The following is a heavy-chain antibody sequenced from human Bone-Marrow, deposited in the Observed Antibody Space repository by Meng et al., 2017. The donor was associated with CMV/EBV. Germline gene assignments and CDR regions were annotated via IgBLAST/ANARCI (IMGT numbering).Heavy chain of an antibody. V-gene: IGHV4-34*01. Sequence: SFSGYYWSWLRQPPGKGLEWIGEINHSGSTNYNPSLKSRVTISVDTSKNQFSLKLSSVTAADTAVYYCARGQDSSGWHPAGCWFDPWGQGTLVTVSS. CDR3: ARGQDSSGWHPAGCWFDP. D-gene: IGHD6-19*01. CDR1: SFSGYY. CDR2: INHSGST. J-gene: IGHJ5*02.